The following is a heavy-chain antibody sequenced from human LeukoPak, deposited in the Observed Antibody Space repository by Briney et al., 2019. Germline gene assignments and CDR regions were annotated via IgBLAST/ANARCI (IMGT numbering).Heavy chain of an antibody. CDR3: AKYRKEQMWFGLNRDVNFFEY. D-gene: IGHD3-10*01. V-gene: IGHV3-11*06. J-gene: IGHJ4*02. Sequence: GGSLRLSCAASGFTFSDYYMSWIRQAPGKGLEWVSDISSSSSYTNYADSVKGRFTISRDNPKNALYLQMNSLRVEQTAVYYCAKYRKEQMWFGLNRDVNFFEYWGQGTLVTVST. CDR2: ISSSSSYT. CDR1: GFTFSDYY.